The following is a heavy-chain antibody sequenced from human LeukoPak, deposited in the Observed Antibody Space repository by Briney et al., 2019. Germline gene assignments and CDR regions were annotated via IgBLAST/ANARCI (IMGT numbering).Heavy chain of an antibody. Sequence: SGTLSLTCAVSGGSISSSNWWCLVRQPPGKGLELIGEIYHSGSTNYNPSLKSRVTISVDKSKNQFSLKLSSVTAADTAVYYCARGLGDYDSVDYWGQGTLVTVSS. V-gene: IGHV4-4*02. CDR1: GGSISSSNW. CDR2: IYHSGST. D-gene: IGHD4-17*01. CDR3: ARGLGDYDSVDY. J-gene: IGHJ4*02.